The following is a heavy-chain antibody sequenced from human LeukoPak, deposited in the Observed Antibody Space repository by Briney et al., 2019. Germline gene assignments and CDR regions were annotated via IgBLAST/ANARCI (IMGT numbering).Heavy chain of an antibody. CDR2: IYYSGST. J-gene: IGHJ4*02. Sequence: PSETLSLTCTVSGGSISSYYWSWIRQPPGKGLEWIGCIYYSGSTNYNPSLKSRVTISVDTSKNQFSLKLSSVTAADTAVYYCARFYGSGSSVDYWGQGTLVTVSS. CDR1: GGSISSYY. CDR3: ARFYGSGSSVDY. D-gene: IGHD3-10*01. V-gene: IGHV4-59*01.